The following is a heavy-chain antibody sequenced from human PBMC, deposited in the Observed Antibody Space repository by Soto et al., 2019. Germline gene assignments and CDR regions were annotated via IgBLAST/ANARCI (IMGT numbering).Heavy chain of an antibody. CDR2: IYSGGST. CDR3: ARRGDRDGYNSAFDI. D-gene: IGHD5-12*01. V-gene: IGHV3-53*01. Sequence: HPGGSLRLSCAASGFTVSSNYMSRVRQAPGKGLEWVSVIYSGGSTYYADSVKGRFTISRDNSKNTLYLQMNSLRAEDTAVYYCARRGDRDGYNSAFDIWGQGTMVTVSS. J-gene: IGHJ3*02. CDR1: GFTVSSNY.